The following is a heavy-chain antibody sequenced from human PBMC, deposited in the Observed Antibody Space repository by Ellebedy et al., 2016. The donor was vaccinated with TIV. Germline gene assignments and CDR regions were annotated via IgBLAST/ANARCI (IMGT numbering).Heavy chain of an antibody. CDR1: GFTFRSHG. CDR3: ARGGSSGSSDY. CDR2: ISSDGSNK. Sequence: GGSLRLSXVASGFTFRSHGIYWVRQAPGKGLEWVAVISSDGSNKYYADSVKGRFTISRDNSKNTPYLQMNSLRTDDMAVYYCARGGSSGSSDYWGQGTLVTVSS. J-gene: IGHJ4*02. D-gene: IGHD3-10*01. V-gene: IGHV3-30*03.